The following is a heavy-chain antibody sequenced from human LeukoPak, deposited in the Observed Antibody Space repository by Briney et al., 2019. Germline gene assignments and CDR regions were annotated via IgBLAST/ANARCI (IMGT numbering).Heavy chain of an antibody. J-gene: IGHJ4*02. CDR3: ARESGGALRYPYYFDY. V-gene: IGHV3-21*01. CDR1: GFTFSSYS. Sequence: GGSLRLSCAASGFTFSSYSMNWVRQAPGKGLEWVSSISSSSSYIYYADSVKGRFTISRNNAKNSLYLQMNSLRAEDTAVYYCARESGGALRYPYYFDYWGQGTLVTVSS. CDR2: ISSSSSYI. D-gene: IGHD3-9*01.